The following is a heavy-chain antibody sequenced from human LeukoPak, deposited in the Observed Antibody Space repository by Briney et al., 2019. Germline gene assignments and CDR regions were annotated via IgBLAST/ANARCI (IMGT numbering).Heavy chain of an antibody. J-gene: IGHJ4*02. Sequence: TGGSLRLSCAASGFTFSSYEMNWVRQAPGKGLEWVSYISSSGSTIYCADSVKGRFTISRDNAKNSLYLQMNSLRAEDTAVYYCARDLGAHYSSTYWGQGTLVTVSS. CDR3: ARDLGAHYSSTY. CDR2: ISSSGSTI. D-gene: IGHD6-19*01. V-gene: IGHV3-48*03. CDR1: GFTFSSYE.